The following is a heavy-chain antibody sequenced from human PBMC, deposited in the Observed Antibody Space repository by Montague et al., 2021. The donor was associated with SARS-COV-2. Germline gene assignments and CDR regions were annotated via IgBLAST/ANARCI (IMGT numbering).Heavy chain of an antibody. CDR3: ARVRYDGSGTSLGMDV. D-gene: IGHD3-10*01. CDR2: INHSGST. CDR1: GGSFSGYY. Sequence: SETLSLTCAVYGGSFSGYYWSWIRQPPGKGLEWIGEINHSGSTNYNPSLKSRVTISVDTPKNQFSLKLSAVTAADTAVYYCARVRYDGSGTSLGMDVWGQGTTVTVSS. V-gene: IGHV4-34*01. J-gene: IGHJ6*02.